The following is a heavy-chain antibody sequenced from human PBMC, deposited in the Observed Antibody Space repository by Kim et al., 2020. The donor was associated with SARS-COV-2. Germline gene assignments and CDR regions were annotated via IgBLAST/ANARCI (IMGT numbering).Heavy chain of an antibody. J-gene: IGHJ4*02. CDR3: PKDDPWGDYVFSFDS. Sequence: GGSLRLSCTASGFTFSSYAMSWVRQAPGKGLEWVSAISGSGGSTYYADSVKGRFTISRDNSKNTLYLQMNSLRAEDTAVYYCPKDDPWGDYVFSFDSWGPGALVSVS. D-gene: IGHD3-16*01. CDR2: ISGSGGST. CDR1: GFTFSSYA. V-gene: IGHV3-23*01.